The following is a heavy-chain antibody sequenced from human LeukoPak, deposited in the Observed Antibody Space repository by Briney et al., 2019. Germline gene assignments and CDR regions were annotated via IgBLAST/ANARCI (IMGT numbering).Heavy chain of an antibody. CDR3: ARGGYYFPS. V-gene: IGHV4-59*01. D-gene: IGHD3-16*01. Sequence: SETLSLTCTVSGGSITNYYWSWIRQPPGKGLEWIGYINYSWNTDYSPSLKSRVTISVDTSKNQFSLKLSSVTAADTAVYHCARGGYYFPSWGQGTLVTVSS. CDR1: GGSITNYY. CDR2: INYSWNT. J-gene: IGHJ5*02.